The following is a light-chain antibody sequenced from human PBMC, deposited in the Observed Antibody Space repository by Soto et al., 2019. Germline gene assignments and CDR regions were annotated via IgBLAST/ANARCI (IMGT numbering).Light chain of an antibody. J-gene: IGKJ1*01. Sequence: RVSQSASSLSASTGDRVTITCRASQGISSYLAWYQQKPGKAPKLLIYAASTLQSGVPSRFSGSGSGTDFTLTISCLQSEDFATYYCQHYNSYSEAFAQRTKV. CDR2: AAS. CDR1: QGISSY. V-gene: IGKV1-8*01. CDR3: QHYNSYSEA.